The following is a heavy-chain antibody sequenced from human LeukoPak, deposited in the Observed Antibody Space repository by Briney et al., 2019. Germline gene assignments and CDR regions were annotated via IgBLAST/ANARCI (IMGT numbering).Heavy chain of an antibody. D-gene: IGHD3-3*01. V-gene: IGHV3-23*01. CDR3: AKGMEDFWSGGGLGTYYYYYMDV. J-gene: IGHJ6*03. CDR1: GFTFSSYA. Sequence: GGSLRLSCAASGFTFSSYAMSWVRQAPGKGLEWVSGISGSGGTTYYAESVKGRFTISRDNSKSTLYLQMNSLRADDTALYYCAKGMEDFWSGGGLGTYYYYYMDVWGKGTTVTVPS. CDR2: ISGSGGTT.